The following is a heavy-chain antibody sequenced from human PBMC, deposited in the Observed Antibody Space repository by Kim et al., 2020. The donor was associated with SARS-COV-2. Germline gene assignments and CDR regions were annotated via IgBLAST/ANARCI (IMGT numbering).Heavy chain of an antibody. CDR1: GGSFSGYY. CDR2: INHSGST. CDR3: ASVRGRGYSYGYLDY. V-gene: IGHV4-34*01. D-gene: IGHD5-18*01. J-gene: IGHJ4*02. Sequence: SETLSLTCAVYGGSFSGYYWSWIRQPPGKGLEWIGEINHSGSTNYNPSLKSRVTISVDTSKNQFSLKLSSVTAADTAVYYCASVRGRGYSYGYLDYWGQGTLVTVSS.